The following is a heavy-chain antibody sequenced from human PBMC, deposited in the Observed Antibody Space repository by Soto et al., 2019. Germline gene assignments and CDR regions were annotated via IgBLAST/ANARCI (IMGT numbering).Heavy chain of an antibody. J-gene: IGHJ4*02. Sequence: GGSLRLSCAASGFTYSTYTMHWVRQAPGKGLEWVAVISYDGNNKFYADSVKGRFTISRDNFKNTLYLQMNSLRAEDTAVYYCARDRVYSSSWVDYWGQGTLVTVSS. CDR1: GFTYSTYT. D-gene: IGHD6-13*01. V-gene: IGHV3-30-3*01. CDR2: ISYDGNNK. CDR3: ARDRVYSSSWVDY.